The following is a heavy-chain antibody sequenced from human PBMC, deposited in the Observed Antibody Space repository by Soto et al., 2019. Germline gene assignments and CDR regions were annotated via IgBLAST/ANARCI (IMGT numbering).Heavy chain of an antibody. CDR2: ISSSSSYI. V-gene: IGHV3-21*01. CDR3: ARVPSGHYYYGMDV. D-gene: IGHD7-27*01. CDR1: GFTFSSYS. J-gene: IGHJ6*02. Sequence: GGSLRLSCAASGFTFSSYSMNWVRQAPGKGLEWVSSISSSSSYIYYADSVKGRFTISRDNAKNSLYLQMNSLRAEDTAVYYCARVPSGHYYYGMDVWGQGTTVTVSS.